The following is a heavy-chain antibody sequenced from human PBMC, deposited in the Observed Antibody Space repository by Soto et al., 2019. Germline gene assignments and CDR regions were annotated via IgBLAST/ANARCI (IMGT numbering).Heavy chain of an antibody. V-gene: IGHV4-39*01. Sequence: QLQLQESGPGLVKPSETLSLTCTVSGGSISSSSYYWGWIRQPPGKGLEWIGSIYYSGSTYYNPSLKSRVTISVDTSKHQFSLKLSSVTAADTAVYYCARHVLRYFDRHGGDYWGQGTLVNVSS. J-gene: IGHJ4*02. CDR3: ARHVLRYFDRHGGDY. D-gene: IGHD3-9*01. CDR2: IYYSGST. CDR1: GGSISSSSYY.